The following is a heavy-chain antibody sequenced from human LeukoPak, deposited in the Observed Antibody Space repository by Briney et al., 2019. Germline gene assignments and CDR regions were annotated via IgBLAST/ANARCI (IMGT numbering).Heavy chain of an antibody. CDR1: GGSISSYY. CDR2: IYYSGST. Sequence: PSETLSLTCTVSGGSISSYYWSWIRQPPGKGLEWIGYIYYSGSTNYNPSLKSRVTISVDTSKNQFSLKLSSVTAADTAVYYCARVFSSGYYAFDIWGQGTMVTVSS. CDR3: ARVFSSGYYAFDI. V-gene: IGHV4-59*01. J-gene: IGHJ3*02. D-gene: IGHD3-22*01.